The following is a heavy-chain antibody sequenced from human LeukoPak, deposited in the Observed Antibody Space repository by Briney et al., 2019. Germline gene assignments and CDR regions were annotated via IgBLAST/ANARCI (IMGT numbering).Heavy chain of an antibody. CDR2: INPSGGST. J-gene: IGHJ4*02. D-gene: IGHD1-1*01. CDR1: GYTFTTYF. Sequence: GASAKVSCKASGYTFTTYFMHWVRQAPGQGLEWMGIINPSGGSTTYAQKFQGRVTMTRDTSTSTVYMELGSLRSEDTAVYRCAREGDDDAFDYWGQGTLVTVSS. V-gene: IGHV1-46*01. CDR3: AREGDDDAFDY.